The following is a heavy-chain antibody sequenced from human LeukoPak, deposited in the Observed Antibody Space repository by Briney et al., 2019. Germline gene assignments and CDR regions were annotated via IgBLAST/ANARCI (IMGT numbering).Heavy chain of an antibody. J-gene: IGHJ5*02. CDR3: ARVRIAAAGTPNWFDP. CDR1: GGSISSYY. Sequence: SGTLSLTCTVSGGSISSYYWSWIRQPPGKGLEWIGYIYYSGSTNYNPSLKGRVTISVDTSKNQFSLKLSSVTAADTAVYYCARVRIAAAGTPNWFDPWGQGTLVTVSS. V-gene: IGHV4-59*01. CDR2: IYYSGST. D-gene: IGHD6-13*01.